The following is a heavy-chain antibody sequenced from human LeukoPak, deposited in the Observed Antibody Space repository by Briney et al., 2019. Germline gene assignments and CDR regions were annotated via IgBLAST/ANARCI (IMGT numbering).Heavy chain of an antibody. D-gene: IGHD6-19*01. CDR2: ISDSGNST. V-gene: IGHV3-23*01. CDR1: GFSFSSYG. CDR3: AKIQGWFNAAFHI. J-gene: IGHJ3*02. Sequence: GGSLRLSCAASGFSFSSYGMSWVRQAPGKGLEWVSGISDSGNSTYYADSMKGRFTISRDISKNTLFLQMNSLRAEDTAVYYCAKIQGWFNAAFHIGGQGTMVTVSS.